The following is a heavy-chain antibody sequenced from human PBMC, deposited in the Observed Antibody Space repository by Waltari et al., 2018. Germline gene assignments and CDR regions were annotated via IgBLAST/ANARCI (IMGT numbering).Heavy chain of an antibody. J-gene: IGHJ1*01. Sequence: EVQLVESGGGLVQPGRSLRLSCTTSGFTFGDYAMSWVRPAPGKGLEWIGVIRSKTYGGTTEYAVAVKDRYTILREDSKGIADLQMYCLKTDDTAVFCCASSSSTGGYQYFQQWGQGTLVTVSS. CDR3: ASSSSTGGYQYFQQ. CDR2: IRSKTYGGTT. V-gene: IGHV3-49*04. CDR1: GFTFGDYA. D-gene: IGHD2-8*02.